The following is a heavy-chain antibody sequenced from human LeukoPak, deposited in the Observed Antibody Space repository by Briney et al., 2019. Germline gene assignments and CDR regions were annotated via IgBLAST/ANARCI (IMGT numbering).Heavy chain of an antibody. V-gene: IGHV3-30-3*01. CDR3: ARARQEWQQLVLDIYYGMDV. Sequence: QPGRSLRLSCAASGFTFSSYAMHWVRQAPGKGLEWVAVISHDGSNKYYADSVKGRFTISRDNSKNTLYLQMTSLRAEDTAVYYCARARQEWQQLVLDIYYGMDVWGQGTTVTVSS. CDR2: ISHDGSNK. D-gene: IGHD6-13*01. CDR1: GFTFSSYA. J-gene: IGHJ6*02.